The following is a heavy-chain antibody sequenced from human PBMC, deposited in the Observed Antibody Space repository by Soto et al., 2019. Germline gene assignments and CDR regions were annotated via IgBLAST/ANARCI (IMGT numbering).Heavy chain of an antibody. J-gene: IGHJ4*02. CDR2: IDPSDAYT. CDR1: GYSFSNYW. CDR3: ARHSGPYSSSSPVGY. V-gene: IGHV5-10-1*01. D-gene: IGHD6-6*01. Sequence: ESLKISCKGSGYSFSNYWITWVRQIPGKGLEWMGRIDPSDAYTTYSPSFQGHVTISVDKSISTANLQWSSLKASDTAMYYCARHSGPYSSSSPVGYWGQGTLVTVSS.